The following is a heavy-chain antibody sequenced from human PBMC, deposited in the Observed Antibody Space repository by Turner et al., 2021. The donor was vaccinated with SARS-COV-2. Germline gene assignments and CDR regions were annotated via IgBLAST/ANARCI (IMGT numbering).Heavy chain of an antibody. CDR2: VGTAGDT. J-gene: IGHJ5*02. D-gene: IGHD3-10*01. Sequence: EVQLVESGGGLVQPGGSLRLSCAASGFTFSNYDSHWVRQATGKGLEWVSAVGTAGDTYYPGAVKGRCTISRENGKNSLYLQMNSLRAGDTAVYYCARAKFRGLISWFDPWGQGTLVTVSS. CDR1: GFTFSNYD. V-gene: IGHV3-13*04. CDR3: ARAKFRGLISWFDP.